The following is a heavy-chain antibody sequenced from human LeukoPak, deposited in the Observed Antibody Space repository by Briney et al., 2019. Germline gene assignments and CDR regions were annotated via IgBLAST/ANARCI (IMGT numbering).Heavy chain of an antibody. CDR2: ISGSGGST. D-gene: IGHD1-1*01. Sequence: GGSLRLSCAASGFTFSSYAMSRVRQAPGKGLEWVSAISGSGGSTYYADSVKGRFTISRDNSKNTLYLQMNSLRAEDTAVYYCAKDGRIYYYYMDVWGKGTTVTVSS. CDR3: AKDGRIYYYYMDV. CDR1: GFTFSSYA. J-gene: IGHJ6*03. V-gene: IGHV3-23*01.